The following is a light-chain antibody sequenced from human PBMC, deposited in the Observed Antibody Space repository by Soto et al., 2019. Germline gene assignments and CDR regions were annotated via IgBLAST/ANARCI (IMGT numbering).Light chain of an antibody. J-gene: IGKJ4*01. V-gene: IGKV3-15*01. Sequence: EIVMTQSPATLSVSPGERATLSCRASQSVGSNLAWYQQKPGQAPRLLIYGASTRATGIPAGFSGSGSGTEFTLTIGSLQSEDFVVYYCQLYNNWPLTFGGGTKVEIK. CDR2: GAS. CDR3: QLYNNWPLT. CDR1: QSVGSN.